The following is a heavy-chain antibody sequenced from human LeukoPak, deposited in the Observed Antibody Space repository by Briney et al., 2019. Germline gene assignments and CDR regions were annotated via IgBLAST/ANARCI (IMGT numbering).Heavy chain of an antibody. J-gene: IGHJ4*02. CDR1: GGTFSSYA. CDR3: ARGYDILTGYYFFDY. Sequence: ASVKVSCKASGGTFSSYAISWVRQAPGQGLEWMGWISAYNGNTNYAQKLQGRVTMTTDTSTSTAYMELRSLRSDDTAVYYCARGYDILTGYYFFDYWGQGTLVTVSS. CDR2: ISAYNGNT. V-gene: IGHV1-18*01. D-gene: IGHD3-9*01.